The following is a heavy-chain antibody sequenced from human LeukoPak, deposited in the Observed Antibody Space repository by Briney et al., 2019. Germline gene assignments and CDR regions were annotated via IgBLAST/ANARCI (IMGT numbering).Heavy chain of an antibody. CDR3: AKARISYYYDSSGQTYFDY. J-gene: IGHJ4*02. CDR1: GFTFDDYA. V-gene: IGHV3-9*01. Sequence: GGSLRLSCAASGFTFDDYAMHWVRQAPGKGLEWVSGISWNSGSIGYADSVKGRFTISRDNAKNSLYLQMNSLRAEDTALYYCAKARISYYYDSSGQTYFDYWGQGTLVTVSS. CDR2: ISWNSGSI. D-gene: IGHD3-22*01.